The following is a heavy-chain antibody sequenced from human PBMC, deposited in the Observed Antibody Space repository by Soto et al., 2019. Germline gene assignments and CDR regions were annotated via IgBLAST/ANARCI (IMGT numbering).Heavy chain of an antibody. V-gene: IGHV4-59*08. D-gene: IGHD3-22*01. CDR2: IYYSGST. J-gene: IGHJ4*02. CDR1: GGSISSYY. CDR3: ARAKNYDDSSGFYWGNVD. Sequence: PSETLSLTCTVSGGSISSYYWSWIRQPPGKGLEWIGYIYYSGSTNYNPSLKSRVTISVDTSKNQFSLKLSSVTAADTAVYYCARAKNYDDSSGFYWGNVDWGQGTLVTVSS.